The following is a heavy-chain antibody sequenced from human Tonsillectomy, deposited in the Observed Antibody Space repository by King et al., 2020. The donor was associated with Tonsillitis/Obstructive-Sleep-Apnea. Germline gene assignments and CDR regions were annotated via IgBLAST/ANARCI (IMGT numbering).Heavy chain of an antibody. D-gene: IGHD2-2*01. V-gene: IGHV1-2*04. J-gene: IGHJ6*03. CDR2: INPNSGGT. CDR1: GYTFTGYY. CDR3: ARDRGCSSTSCYLYYYYYMDV. Sequence: VQLVQSGAEVKKPGASVKVSCKASGYTFTGYYMHWVRQAPGQGLEWMGWINPNSGGTNYAQKFQGWVTMTRDTSISTAYMELSSLRSDDTAVYYCARDRGCSSTSCYLYYYYYMDVWGKGTTVTVSS.